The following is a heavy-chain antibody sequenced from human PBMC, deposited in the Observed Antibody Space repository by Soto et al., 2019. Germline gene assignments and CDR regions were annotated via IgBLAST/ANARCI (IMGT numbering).Heavy chain of an antibody. CDR1: VGSISSGGYY. V-gene: IGHV4-61*02. D-gene: IGHD1-1*01. CDR3: VRDGTKNLRDWFDP. CDR2: IYATGST. J-gene: IGHJ5*02. Sequence: ASETLSLTCTVSVGSISSGGYYWSWIRQPPGKGLEWIGRIYATGSTDYNPSLKSRLTMSVDMSKKQFSLTLRSVTAADTAMYYCVRDGTKNLRDWFDPWGQGILVTVSS.